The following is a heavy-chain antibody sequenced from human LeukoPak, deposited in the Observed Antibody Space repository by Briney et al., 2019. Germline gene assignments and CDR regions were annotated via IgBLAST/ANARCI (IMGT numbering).Heavy chain of an antibody. Sequence: GGSLRLSCAASGFTFSSYAMSWVRQAPGKGLEWVSAISGSGGSTYYADSVKGRFTISRDNSKNTLYLQMNSLRVEDTAVYYCAKGLDYDVSTGYYPDDYWGQGTLVTVSS. CDR3: AKGLDYDVSTGYYPDDY. CDR2: ISGSGGST. D-gene: IGHD3-9*01. CDR1: GFTFSSYA. V-gene: IGHV3-23*01. J-gene: IGHJ4*02.